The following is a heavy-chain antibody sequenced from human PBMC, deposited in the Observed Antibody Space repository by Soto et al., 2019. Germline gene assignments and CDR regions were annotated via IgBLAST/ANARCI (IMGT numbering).Heavy chain of an antibody. CDR2: IYYSGST. D-gene: IGHD2-8*01. CDR3: ARHREWWLKDPFDY. J-gene: IGHJ4*02. V-gene: IGHV4-39*01. Sequence: SETLSLTCTVSGGSISSSSYYWGWIRQPPGKGLEWIGSIYYSGSTYYNPSLKSRVTISVDTSKNQFSLKLSSVTAADTAVYYCARHREWWLKDPFDYWGQGTLVTVSS. CDR1: GGSISSSSYY.